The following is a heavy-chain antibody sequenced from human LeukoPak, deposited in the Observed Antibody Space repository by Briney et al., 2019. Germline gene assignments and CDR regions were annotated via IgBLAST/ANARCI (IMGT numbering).Heavy chain of an antibody. Sequence: PSETLSLTCAVYGGSFSGYYWSWIRQPPGKGLEWIGEINHSGSTNYNPSLKSRVTISVDTSKNQFSLKLSSVTAADTAVYYCARSTKGIQLCAPYYYMDVWGKGTTVTVSS. CDR3: ARSTKGIQLCAPYYYMDV. CDR1: GGSFSGYY. D-gene: IGHD5-18*01. V-gene: IGHV4-34*01. CDR2: INHSGST. J-gene: IGHJ6*03.